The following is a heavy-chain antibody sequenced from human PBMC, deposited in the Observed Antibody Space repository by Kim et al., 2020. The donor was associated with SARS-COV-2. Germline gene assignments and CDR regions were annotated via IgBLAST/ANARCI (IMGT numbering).Heavy chain of an antibody. V-gene: IGHV4-34*01. CDR1: GGSFSGYY. CDR2: INHSGST. Sequence: SETLSLTCAVYGGSFSGYYWSWIRQPPGKGLEWIGEINHSGSTNYNPSLKSRVTISVDTSKNQFSLKLSSVTAADTAVYYCARGHYYGSGSYFTSTAGYYFDYWGQGTLVTVSS. J-gene: IGHJ4*02. CDR3: ARGHYYGSGSYFTSTAGYYFDY. D-gene: IGHD3-10*01.